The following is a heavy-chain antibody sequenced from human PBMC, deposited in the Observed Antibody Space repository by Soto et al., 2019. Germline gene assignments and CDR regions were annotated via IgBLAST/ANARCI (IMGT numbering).Heavy chain of an antibody. Sequence: GPSVKVSCKASGYTFTGYYMHWVRQAPGQGLEWMGWINPNSGGTNYAQKFQGRVTMTRDTSISTAYMELSRLRSDDTAVYYCARDGTYSSSWYSEVSGFGKYGMDVWGQGTTVTVSS. CDR1: GYTFTGYY. D-gene: IGHD6-13*01. J-gene: IGHJ6*02. CDR3: ARDGTYSSSWYSEVSGFGKYGMDV. CDR2: INPNSGGT. V-gene: IGHV1-2*02.